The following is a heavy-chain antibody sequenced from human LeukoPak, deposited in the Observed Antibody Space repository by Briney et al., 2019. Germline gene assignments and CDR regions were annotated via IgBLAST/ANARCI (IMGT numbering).Heavy chain of an antibody. CDR2: INVGNGKT. CDR1: GYTFIRNA. J-gene: IGHJ4*02. V-gene: IGHV1-3*01. D-gene: IGHD3-16*02. CDR3: ARDSPLSPYDY. Sequence: ASVKVSCKASGYTFIRNAMHWVRQAPGQRLEWMGWINVGNGKTEYSQKFQGRVTITRDTSASTAYMEVSSLRSEDTAVYYCARDSPLSPYDYWGQGTLVTVSS.